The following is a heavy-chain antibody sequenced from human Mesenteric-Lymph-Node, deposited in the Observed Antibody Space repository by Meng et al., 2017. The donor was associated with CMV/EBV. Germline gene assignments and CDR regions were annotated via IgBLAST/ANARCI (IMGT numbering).Heavy chain of an antibody. CDR1: GFTFSSYE. J-gene: IGHJ4*02. V-gene: IGHV3-48*03. CDR3: ARVVAAADY. Sequence: GGSLRLSCAASGFTFSSYEMNWVCQAPGKGLEWVSYISSSGSTIYYADSVKGRFTISRDNAKNSLYLQMNSLRAEDTAVYYCARVVAAADYWGQGTLVTVSS. D-gene: IGHD6-13*01. CDR2: ISSSGSTI.